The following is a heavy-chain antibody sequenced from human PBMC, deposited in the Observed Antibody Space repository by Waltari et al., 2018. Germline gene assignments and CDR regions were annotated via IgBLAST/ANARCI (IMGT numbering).Heavy chain of an antibody. CDR1: GGSISSYY. Sequence: QVQLQESGPGLVKPSETLSLTCTVSGGSISSYYWSWIRQPPGQGLEWIGYIYYSGSTNYNPSLKSRVTISVDTSKNQFSLKLSSVTAADTAVYYCARDGLTYYDILTGYYSGGYFDYWGQGTLVTVSS. CDR3: ARDGLTYYDILTGYYSGGYFDY. J-gene: IGHJ4*02. CDR2: IYYSGST. V-gene: IGHV4-59*01. D-gene: IGHD3-9*01.